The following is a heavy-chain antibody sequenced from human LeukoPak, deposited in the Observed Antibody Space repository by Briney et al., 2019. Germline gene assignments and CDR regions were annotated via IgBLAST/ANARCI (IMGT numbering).Heavy chain of an antibody. Sequence: GTSLRLSCAASGFTFSDYAMSWVRQAPGKGLEWVSIISDSGGSSYYADSVQGRFTISRDNSKNTLYLQMNSLRAEDTAIYYCAKSGLKQWLARAFTFDIWGQGTMVTVSS. CDR1: GFTFSDYA. CDR3: AKSGLKQWLARAFTFDI. V-gene: IGHV3-23*01. D-gene: IGHD6-19*01. CDR2: ISDSGGSS. J-gene: IGHJ3*02.